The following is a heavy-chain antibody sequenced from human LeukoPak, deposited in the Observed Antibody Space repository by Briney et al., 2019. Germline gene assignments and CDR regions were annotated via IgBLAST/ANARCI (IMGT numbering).Heavy chain of an antibody. V-gene: IGHV3-21*01. CDR1: GFTFSSYS. CDR3: ARFAVAGTVFWNDPAHYFDY. CDR2: ISSSSSYI. J-gene: IGHJ4*02. Sequence: GGSLRLSCAASGFTFSSYSMNWVRQAPGKGLEWVSSISSSSSYIYYADSVKGRFTISRDNAKNSLYLQMNSLRAEDTAVYYCARFAVAGTVFWNDPAHYFDYWGQGTLVTVSS. D-gene: IGHD6-19*01.